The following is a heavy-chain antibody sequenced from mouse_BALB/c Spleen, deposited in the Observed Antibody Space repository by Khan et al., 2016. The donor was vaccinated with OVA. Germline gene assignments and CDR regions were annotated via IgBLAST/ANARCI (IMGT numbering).Heavy chain of an antibody. J-gene: IGHJ1*01. Sequence: EVELVESGGGLVQPEGSRKLSCAASEFPFGGFGIHWVRRAPKKGLGWVAYMGGGGITIYYVDTVKGRFTISRDNPKNTLFLQMTSLRSEDTAMYYCARSGGNFHWYFDVWGAGTSVTVSS. CDR3: ARSGGNFHWYFDV. CDR2: MGGGGITI. D-gene: IGHD2-1*01. V-gene: IGHV5-17*02. CDR1: EFPFGGFG.